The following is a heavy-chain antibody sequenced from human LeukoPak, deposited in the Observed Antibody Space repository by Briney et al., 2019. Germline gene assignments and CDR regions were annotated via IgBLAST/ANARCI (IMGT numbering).Heavy chain of an antibody. CDR2: IDWDDDK. J-gene: IGHJ3*02. CDR3: ARIRVGATDAFDI. V-gene: IGHV2-70*11. Sequence: SGPALVKPTQTLTLTCTFSGFSLSTSGMCVSWIRQPPGKALEWLARIDWDDDKYYSTSLKTRHTISKDTSKNQVVLTMTNMDPVDTATYYCARIRVGATDAFDIWGQGTMVTVSS. CDR1: GFSLSTSGMC. D-gene: IGHD1-26*01.